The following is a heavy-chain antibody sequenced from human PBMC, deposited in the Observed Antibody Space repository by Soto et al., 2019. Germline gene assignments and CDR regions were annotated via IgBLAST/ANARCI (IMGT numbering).Heavy chain of an antibody. CDR1: GYTLTELS. CDR3: ATVVLVPAATFDYYGMDV. V-gene: IGHV1-24*01. Sequence: QVQLVQSGAEVKKPGASVKVSCKVSGYTLTELSMHWVRQAPGKGLEWMGGFDPEDGETIYAQKFQGRVTMTEDTSTDTAYRELSSLRSEDTAVYYCATVVLVPAATFDYYGMDVWGQGTTVTVSS. D-gene: IGHD2-2*01. CDR2: FDPEDGET. J-gene: IGHJ6*02.